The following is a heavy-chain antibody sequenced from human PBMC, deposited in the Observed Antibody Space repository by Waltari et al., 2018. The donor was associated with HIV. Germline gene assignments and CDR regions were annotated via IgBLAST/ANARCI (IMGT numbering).Heavy chain of an antibody. CDR1: GGSISSSNW. D-gene: IGHD2-2*01. CDR3: ARETRAAIVVVPAASAGMDV. J-gene: IGHJ6*02. Sequence: QVQLQESGPGLVKPSGTLSLTCAVSGGSISSSNWWSWVRQPPGKGLEWIGEIYHSGSTNYNPSLKSRVTISVDKSKNQFSLKLSSVTAADTAVYYCARETRAAIVVVPAASAGMDVWGQGTTVTVSS. CDR2: IYHSGST. V-gene: IGHV4-4*02.